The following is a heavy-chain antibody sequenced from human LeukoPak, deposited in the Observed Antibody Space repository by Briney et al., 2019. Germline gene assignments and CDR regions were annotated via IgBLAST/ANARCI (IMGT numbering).Heavy chain of an antibody. CDR3: ASGYYYYMDA. CDR2: IGTIISTT. Sequence: GGSLRLSCAASGFTFGRYEMNWVRQAPGKGLEWVSYIGTIISTTYYADSVKGRFTVSRDDAKSSLYLQMNSLRAEDTAVYYCASGYYYYMDAWGKGTTVTVSS. CDR1: GFTFGRYE. J-gene: IGHJ6*03. V-gene: IGHV3-48*03.